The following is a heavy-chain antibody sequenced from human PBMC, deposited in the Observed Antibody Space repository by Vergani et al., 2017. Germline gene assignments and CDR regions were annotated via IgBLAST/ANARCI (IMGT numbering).Heavy chain of an antibody. CDR1: GGSISSRSYY. CDR3: ARHGGLYTPRDWFDP. D-gene: IGHD3-16*01. J-gene: IGHJ5*02. CDR2: SYYSGST. V-gene: IGHV4-39*01. Sequence: QLQLQESGPGLVKPSETLSLTCTVSGGSISSRSYYWGWIRQPPGKGLEWIGSSYYSGSTYYNPSLKSRVTISVDTSKNQFSLKLSSVTAADTAVYYCARHGGLYTPRDWFDPWGQGTLVTVSS.